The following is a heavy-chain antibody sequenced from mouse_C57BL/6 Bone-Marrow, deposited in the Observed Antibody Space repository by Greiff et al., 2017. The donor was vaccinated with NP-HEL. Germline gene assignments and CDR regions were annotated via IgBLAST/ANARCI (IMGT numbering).Heavy chain of an antibody. D-gene: IGHD1-1*01. CDR3: ARWGITTVVADAMDY. V-gene: IGHV1-50*01. J-gene: IGHJ4*01. CDR2: IDPSDSYT. CDR1: GYTFTSYW. Sequence: QVQLQQPGAELVKPGASVKLSCKASGYTFTSYWMQWVKQRPGQGLEWIGEIDPSDSYTNYNQKFKGKATLTVDTSSSTAYMQLSSLTSEYSAVYYCARWGITTVVADAMDYWGQGTSVTVSS.